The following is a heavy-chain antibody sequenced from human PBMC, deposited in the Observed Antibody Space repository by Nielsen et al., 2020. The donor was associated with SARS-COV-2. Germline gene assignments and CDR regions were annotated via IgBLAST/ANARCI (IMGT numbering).Heavy chain of an antibody. CDR1: GYTFTNYD. Sequence: ASVKVSCKASGYTFTNYDINWVRQATGQGLEWMGWMNPNSGNTGYAQKFQGRVSLTRDTPATTAYMELSSLSSEDTAVYFCARGNCSGTTCYGLDYWGQGTLVSVSS. CDR3: ARGNCSGTTCYGLDY. J-gene: IGHJ4*02. V-gene: IGHV1-8*01. D-gene: IGHD2-15*01. CDR2: MNPNSGNT.